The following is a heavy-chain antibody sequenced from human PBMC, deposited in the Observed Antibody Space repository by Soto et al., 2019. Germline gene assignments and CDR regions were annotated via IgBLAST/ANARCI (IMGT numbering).Heavy chain of an antibody. V-gene: IGHV3-53*01. CDR2: IYSGGST. CDR1: GFTVSSNY. Sequence: GGSLRLSCAASGFTVSSNYMSWVRQAPGKGLEWVSVIYSGGSTYYADSVRGRFTISRDNSKNTLYLQMKSLRAEDTAVYYCARDPSDCSSTSCWGYYALDVWGQGTTVTVSS. CDR3: ARDPSDCSSTSCWGYYALDV. J-gene: IGHJ6*02. D-gene: IGHD2-2*01.